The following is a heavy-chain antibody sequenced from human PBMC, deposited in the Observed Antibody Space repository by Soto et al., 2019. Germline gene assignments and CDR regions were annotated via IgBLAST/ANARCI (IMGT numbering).Heavy chain of an antibody. CDR1: GYTFTSYG. Sequence: ASVKVSCKASGYTFTSYGISWVRQAPGQGLEWMGWISAYNGNTNYAQKLQGRVTMTTDTSTSTAYMELRSLRSDDTAVYYCAKDGNSSPSMERPFDYWGQGTLVTVSS. V-gene: IGHV1-18*01. J-gene: IGHJ4*02. CDR3: AKDGNSSPSMERPFDY. CDR2: ISAYNGNT. D-gene: IGHD6-6*01.